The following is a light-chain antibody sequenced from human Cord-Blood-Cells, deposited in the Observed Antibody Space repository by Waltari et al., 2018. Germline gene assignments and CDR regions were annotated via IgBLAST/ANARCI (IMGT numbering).Light chain of an antibody. Sequence: IVMNQSPLSLPVTPGEPAPISCMSRQSLLHSNGYNYLDWYLQKPGQSPQPLIYLGSNRASGVPDRFSGSGSSTEFTLKISRVEAEDVGVYYGMQALQTPLTFGVGTKVEIK. CDR2: LGS. J-gene: IGKJ4*01. V-gene: IGKV2-28*01. CDR1: QSLLHSNGYNY. CDR3: MQALQTPLT.